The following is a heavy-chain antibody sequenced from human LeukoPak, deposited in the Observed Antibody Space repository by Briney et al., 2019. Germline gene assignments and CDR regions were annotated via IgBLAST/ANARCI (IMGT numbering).Heavy chain of an antibody. CDR2: LKNDGTST. V-gene: IGHV3-74*03. CDR1: GFTLSHYW. CDR3: ARDLTDPPYYYYYIDV. J-gene: IGHJ6*03. Sequence: PGGSLRLSCAASGFTLSHYWMHWVRQDPGKGLVWVSRLKNDGTSTKYADFVKGRYTVFRDNAKNTLYLQMNSLRAEDTAVYYCARDLTDPPYYYYYIDVWGKGTTVTISS.